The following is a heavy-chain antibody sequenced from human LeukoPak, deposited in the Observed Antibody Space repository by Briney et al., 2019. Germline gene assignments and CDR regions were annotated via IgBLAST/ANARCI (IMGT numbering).Heavy chain of an antibody. Sequence: GGSLRLSCAASGFTFDNYDLNWVRQAPGKGLEWVCFIRSKAYGRTTEYAASVKGRFTISRDDSKNIAYLQMDSLQTEDTAVYYCSRVRNPYGDKESRYYYYMDVWGLGTTVTVSS. V-gene: IGHV3-49*04. CDR1: GFTFDNYD. J-gene: IGHJ6*03. D-gene: IGHD4-23*01. CDR3: SRVRNPYGDKESRYYYYMDV. CDR2: IRSKAYGRTT.